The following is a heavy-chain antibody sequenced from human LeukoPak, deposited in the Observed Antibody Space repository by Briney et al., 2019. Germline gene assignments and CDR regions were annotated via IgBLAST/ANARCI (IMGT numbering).Heavy chain of an antibody. CDR2: IYYSGST. J-gene: IGHJ4*02. CDR3: ARHPLMAGTNFLDY. Sequence: SETLSLTCTVSGGSISSSSYYWGWIRQPPGKGLEWIGSIYYSGSTYYNPSLKSRVTISVDTSKNQFSLKLSSVTAADTAVYYCARHPLMAGTNFLDYWGQGTLVTVSS. V-gene: IGHV4-39*01. D-gene: IGHD6-19*01. CDR1: GGSISSSSYY.